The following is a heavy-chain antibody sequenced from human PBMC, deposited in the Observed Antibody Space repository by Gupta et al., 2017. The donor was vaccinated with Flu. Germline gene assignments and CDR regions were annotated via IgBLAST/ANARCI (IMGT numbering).Heavy chain of an antibody. D-gene: IGHD3-9*01. CDR2: INPRTGDT. CDR3: ARDSYSDDKGWFDP. CDR1: GYTFPGPY. V-gene: IGHV1-2*07. J-gene: IGHJ5*02. Sequence: QVQLVRSGAEVKKPGASVKVSCKASGYTFPGPYMHWVRQAPGQRLEWMGWINPRTGDTKYEHTFEGRVTMTRDTSISTVYMEVSRLTSDDTAIYYCARDSYSDDKGWFDPWGQGTLVIVSS.